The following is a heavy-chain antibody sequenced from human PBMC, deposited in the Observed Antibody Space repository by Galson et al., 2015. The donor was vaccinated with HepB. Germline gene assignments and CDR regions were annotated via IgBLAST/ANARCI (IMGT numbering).Heavy chain of an antibody. CDR1: GGSISSSSYY. V-gene: IGHV4-39*01. J-gene: IGHJ6*02. Sequence: ETLSLTCTVSGGSISSSSYYWGWIRQPPGKGLEWIGSIYYSGSTYYNPSLKSRVTISVDTSKNQFSLKLSSVTAADTAVYYCWSSSAGTPHYYYGMDVWGQGTTVTVSS. CDR3: WSSSAGTPHYYYGMDV. CDR2: IYYSGST. D-gene: IGHD2-15*01.